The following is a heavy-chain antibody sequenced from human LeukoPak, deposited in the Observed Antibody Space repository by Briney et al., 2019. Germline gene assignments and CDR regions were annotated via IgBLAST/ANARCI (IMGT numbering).Heavy chain of an antibody. CDR2: INRDGSEK. CDR1: GFTLSNFW. J-gene: IGHJ4*02. D-gene: IGHD3-10*01. V-gene: IGHV3-7*01. CDR3: ATKAAPSRANPFDY. Sequence: GGSLRLSCAASGFTLSNFWMSWVRQAPGKGLEWVANINRDGSEKNYVGSVKGRFTISRDNAKNSLYLQMDSLRAEDTAVYYCATKAAPSRANPFDYWGQGTLVTVSS.